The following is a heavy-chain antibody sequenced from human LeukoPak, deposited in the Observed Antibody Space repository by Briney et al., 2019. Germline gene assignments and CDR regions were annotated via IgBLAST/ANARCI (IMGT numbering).Heavy chain of an antibody. Sequence: GGSLRLSCAVSGFTLSSYNMNWVRQAPGKGLEWVSYIRNSGNTIYYADSVKGRFTISRDPAKNSLYLQMNSLRAEDTAVYYCARTDGGSYYKYGRAFDIWGQGTMVTVSS. J-gene: IGHJ3*02. CDR3: ARTDGGSYYKYGRAFDI. CDR1: GFTLSSYN. V-gene: IGHV3-48*01. D-gene: IGHD1-26*01. CDR2: IRNSGNTI.